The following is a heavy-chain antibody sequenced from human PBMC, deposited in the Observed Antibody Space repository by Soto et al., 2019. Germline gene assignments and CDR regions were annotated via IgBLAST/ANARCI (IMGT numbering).Heavy chain of an antibody. CDR2: IIPIFGTA. J-gene: IGHJ6*02. D-gene: IGHD6-6*01. Sequence: QVQLVQSGAEVKKPGSSVKVSCKASGGTFSSYAISWVRQAPGQGLEWMGGIIPIFGTANYAQKFQGRVTITADESTSTAYMELSSLRSEDTAVYYCASSSKLVPRYYYYYGMDVWGQGTTVTVSS. CDR1: GGTFSSYA. CDR3: ASSSKLVPRYYYYYGMDV. V-gene: IGHV1-69*01.